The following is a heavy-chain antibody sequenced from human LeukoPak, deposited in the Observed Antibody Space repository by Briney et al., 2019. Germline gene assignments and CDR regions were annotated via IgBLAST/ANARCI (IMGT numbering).Heavy chain of an antibody. D-gene: IGHD3-16*02. V-gene: IGHV3-23*01. CDR2: TSTSGANT. Sequence: GGSLRLSCAASGFTFSSYAMGWARQGPGKGLEWVSSTSTSGANTYYADSVKGRFTISRDNSKNTLFLQMNSLRAEDTAIYYCAERAGSYRCFDDWGQGTLVTVSS. CDR1: GFTFSSYA. CDR3: AERAGSYRCFDD. J-gene: IGHJ4*02.